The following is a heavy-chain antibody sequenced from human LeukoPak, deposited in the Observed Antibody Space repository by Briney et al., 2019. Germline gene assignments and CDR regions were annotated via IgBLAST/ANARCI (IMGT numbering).Heavy chain of an antibody. CDR1: GYTFTSYI. D-gene: IGHD5-18*01. CDR3: ARPRGYSYGYHYYMDV. Sequence: ASVKVSCKASGYTFTSYIISWVRHAPGQGIEWMGWINAYNGNTDYAQRVQGRVTMTTHTSTSTAYMELRSLRSEDAAVYYCARPRGYSYGYHYYMDVWGKGTTVTVSS. J-gene: IGHJ6*03. CDR2: INAYNGNT. V-gene: IGHV1-18*01.